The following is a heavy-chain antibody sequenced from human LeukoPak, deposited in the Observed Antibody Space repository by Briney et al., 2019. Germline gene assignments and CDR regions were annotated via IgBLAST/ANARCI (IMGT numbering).Heavy chain of an antibody. CDR1: GCSISSGVYT. V-gene: IGHV4-30-2*01. J-gene: IGHJ3*02. Sequence: SQTRSLTCAVSGCSISSGVYTWSWIRQAPGKGLDGIGYIYHSGSPYYNPSIKSRVTISVDRSKNQFSLKLSSVTAADTAFFFQAEDGIRDAFDIWGQGTMVTVSS. CDR3: AEDGIRDAFDI. CDR2: IYHSGSP. D-gene: IGHD2-21*01.